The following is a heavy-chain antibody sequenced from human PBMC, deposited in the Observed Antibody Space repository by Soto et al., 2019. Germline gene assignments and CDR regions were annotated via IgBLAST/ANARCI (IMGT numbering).Heavy chain of an antibody. CDR1: GGTFNTYT. J-gene: IGHJ4*02. D-gene: IGHD2-21*01. V-gene: IGHV1-69*02. CDR3: AITYCRDNSCPRDFDF. Sequence: QVQVGQSGAEVKKPESSVKVSCKPSGGTFNTYTIKWVPIGPGNGLEWMGRFIPIIDMANYAQKFQDRVTITADRSTFTAYMELNSLTSDDTAVYYCAITYCRDNSCPRDFDFWGPGTRVTVSS. CDR2: FIPIIDMA.